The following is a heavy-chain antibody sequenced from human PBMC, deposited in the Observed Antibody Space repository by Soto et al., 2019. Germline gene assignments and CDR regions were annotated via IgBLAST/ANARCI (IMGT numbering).Heavy chain of an antibody. V-gene: IGHV3-64D*06. Sequence: SLRLSCSASGFTFSMFSMHWVRQAPGKGLEYVSGISSNGDSTYYADSVKGRFTISRDNSKNTLYLQMSSLRAVDTAVYYCVHPRSTVQIPPTWGQGTLVTVSS. J-gene: IGHJ5*02. CDR3: VHPRSTVQIPPT. CDR1: GFTFSMFS. CDR2: ISSNGDST. D-gene: IGHD4-17*01.